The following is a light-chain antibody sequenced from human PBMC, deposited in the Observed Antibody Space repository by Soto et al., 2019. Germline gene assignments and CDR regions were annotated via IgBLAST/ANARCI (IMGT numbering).Light chain of an antibody. Sequence: DIQMTQSPSLLSASIGDRVTITCRASQHIATSLSWFQHKVGKAPTLLIYGASALQSGVPSRFSGSGSGTHFTLTISGLQHEDFATYYCQQSSSVPRTFGQGTRVDIK. J-gene: IGKJ1*01. CDR2: GAS. CDR1: QHIATS. CDR3: QQSSSVPRT. V-gene: IGKV1-39*01.